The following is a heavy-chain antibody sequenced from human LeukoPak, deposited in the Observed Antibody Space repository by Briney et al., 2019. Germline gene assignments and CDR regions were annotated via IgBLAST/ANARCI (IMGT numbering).Heavy chain of an antibody. CDR1: GGSISSYY. D-gene: IGHD2-2*01. Sequence: PSETLSLTCTVSGGSISSYYCSWIRQPPGKGLEWIGYISTSGSTDYSPSLKSRVTISVDTSKNQFSLKLTSVTAADTAVYYCASKPVVPASQGHYFDPWGQGTLVTVSS. CDR3: ASKPVVPASQGHYFDP. J-gene: IGHJ5*02. V-gene: IGHV4-4*09. CDR2: ISTSGST.